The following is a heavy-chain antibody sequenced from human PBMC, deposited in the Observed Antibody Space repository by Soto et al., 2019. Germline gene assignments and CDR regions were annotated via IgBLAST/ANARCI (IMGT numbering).Heavy chain of an antibody. CDR1: GATLSTHG. V-gene: IGHV1-69*13. Sequence: GASVKVSCKASGATLSTHGISWVRQAPGQGLEWMGGTIPIIGTTDYAEKFQGRVKITADESTTTSYVELSSLRPDDTAVYYCAAGDSSDTGDYWGQGTLVTVSS. CDR3: AAGDSSDTGDY. CDR2: TIPIIGTT. J-gene: IGHJ4*02. D-gene: IGHD5-18*01.